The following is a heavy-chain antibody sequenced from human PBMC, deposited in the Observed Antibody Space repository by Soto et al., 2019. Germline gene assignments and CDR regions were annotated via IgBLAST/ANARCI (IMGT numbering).Heavy chain of an antibody. J-gene: IGHJ4*02. Sequence: QVQLQESGPGLVKPSETLSLTCTVSGGSISSYYWSWIRQPAGKGMEWIGRIHTTESTNYNPSLKSRVTMSIDTSNNHFSLKLSSLTAADTAVYYCARALSSAAGLYFDYWGQGTLVTVSS. D-gene: IGHD6-13*01. CDR3: ARALSSAAGLYFDY. CDR2: IHTTEST. CDR1: GGSISSYY. V-gene: IGHV4-4*07.